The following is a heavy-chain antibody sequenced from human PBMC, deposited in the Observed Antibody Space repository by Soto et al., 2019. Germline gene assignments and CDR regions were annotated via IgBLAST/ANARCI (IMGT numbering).Heavy chain of an antibody. CDR3: ARDLSGRADV. Sequence: GRSLRLSGVAYDSTFSSYWMHWVRQTPGKRLVWVSRLNEDGSFTSYADSVQGRFTIFRDNAKKTLYLQMNSLRAEDTAVYYCARDLSGRADVWGQGTTVTVSS. CDR2: LNEDGSFT. CDR1: DSTFSSYW. J-gene: IGHJ6*02. D-gene: IGHD3-10*01. V-gene: IGHV3-74*01.